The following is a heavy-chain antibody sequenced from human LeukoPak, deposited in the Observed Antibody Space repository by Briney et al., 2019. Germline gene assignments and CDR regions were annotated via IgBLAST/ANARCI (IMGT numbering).Heavy chain of an antibody. CDR2: ISSSSSYI. J-gene: IGHJ3*02. CDR3: ARDKGYSSSSGLDAFDI. V-gene: IGHV3-21*01. CDR1: GFTFSSYS. Sequence: GGSLRLSCAASGFTFSSYSMNWVRQAPGKGLEWVSSISSSSSYIYYADSVKGRFTISRDSAKNSLYLQMNSLRAEDTAVYYCARDKGYSSSSGLDAFDIWGQGTMVTVSS. D-gene: IGHD6-6*01.